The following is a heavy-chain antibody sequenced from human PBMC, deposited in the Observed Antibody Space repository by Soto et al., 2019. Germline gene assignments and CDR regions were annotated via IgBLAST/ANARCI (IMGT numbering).Heavy chain of an antibody. V-gene: IGHV3-21*01. D-gene: IGHD6-13*01. Sequence: PGGSLRLSCAASGFTFSSYSMNWVRQAPGKGLEWVSSISSSSSYIYYADSVKGRFTISRDNAKNSLYLQMNSLRAEDTAVYYCARGPHSSKPKYYFDYWGQGTLVTVS. CDR2: ISSSSSYI. CDR3: ARGPHSSKPKYYFDY. J-gene: IGHJ4*02. CDR1: GFTFSSYS.